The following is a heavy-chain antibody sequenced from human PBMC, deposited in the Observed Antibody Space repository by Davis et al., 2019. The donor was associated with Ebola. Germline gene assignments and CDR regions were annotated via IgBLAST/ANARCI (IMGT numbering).Heavy chain of an antibody. D-gene: IGHD3-3*01. Sequence: PSETLSLTCAVYNDSFSGYYWTWIRQPPGKGLEWIGEVHHSGETNYNPSLKSRVTISVDTSKNQFSLKLSSVTAADTAVYYCARSPYYDFWSGYYSWFDPWGQGTLVTVSS. CDR2: VHHSGET. CDR3: ARSPYYDFWSGYYSWFDP. V-gene: IGHV4-34*01. J-gene: IGHJ5*02. CDR1: NDSFSGYY.